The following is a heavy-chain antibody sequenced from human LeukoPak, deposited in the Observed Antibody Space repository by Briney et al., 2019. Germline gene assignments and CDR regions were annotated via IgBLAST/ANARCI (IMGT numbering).Heavy chain of an antibody. CDR3: ARGELTTGNAFDI. V-gene: IGHV3-53*01. CDR1: GFTFSYYW. D-gene: IGHD3-22*01. CDR2: IYSGGGT. Sequence: PGGSLRLSCTASGFTFSYYWMSWVRQAPGKGLEWVSVIYSGGGTYYADFVKGRFTISRDNSKNTLYLQMNSLRAEDTAVYYCARGELTTGNAFDIWGQGTMVTVSS. J-gene: IGHJ3*02.